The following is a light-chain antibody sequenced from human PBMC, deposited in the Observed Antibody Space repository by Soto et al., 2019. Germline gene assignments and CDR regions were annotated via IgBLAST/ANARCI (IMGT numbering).Light chain of an antibody. J-gene: IGKJ2*01. Sequence: VLTQSPGTLSLSPGERATISCRASQTISSTYVAWYQHKPGQAPRLLIYGASSRATGIPHRFSGRGSGTDFTLTISRLEPEDCGVYYWQQYGGSPPYTFGQGTRLEIK. CDR1: QTISSTY. V-gene: IGKV3-20*01. CDR2: GAS. CDR3: QQYGGSPPYT.